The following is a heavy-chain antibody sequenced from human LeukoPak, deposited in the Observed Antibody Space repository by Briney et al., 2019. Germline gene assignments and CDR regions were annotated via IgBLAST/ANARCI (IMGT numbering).Heavy chain of an antibody. D-gene: IGHD3-22*01. CDR1: GFTFSSYA. CDR3: AKDNRLYYDSSGYSDDY. CDR2: ISGSGGST. V-gene: IGHV3-23*01. J-gene: IGHJ4*02. Sequence: GGSLRLSCAASGFTFSSYAMSWVRQAPGKGLEWVSAISGSGGSTYYADSVKGRFTISRDNSKNTLYLQMNSLRAEDTAVYYCAKDNRLYYDSSGYSDDYWGQGTLVTVSS.